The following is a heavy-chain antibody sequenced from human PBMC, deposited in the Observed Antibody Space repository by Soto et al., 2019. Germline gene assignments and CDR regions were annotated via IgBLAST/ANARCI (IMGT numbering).Heavy chain of an antibody. Sequence: PGGSLRLSCAASGFTFSSYAMSWVRQAPGKGLEWVSSISSSSSYIYYADSVKGRFTISRDNAKNSLYLQMNSLRAEDTAVYYCARPDLPRIRYDTQGFDYWGQGTLVTVSS. CDR1: GFTFSSYA. CDR3: ARPDLPRIRYDTQGFDY. V-gene: IGHV3-21*01. D-gene: IGHD3-22*01. J-gene: IGHJ4*02. CDR2: ISSSSSYI.